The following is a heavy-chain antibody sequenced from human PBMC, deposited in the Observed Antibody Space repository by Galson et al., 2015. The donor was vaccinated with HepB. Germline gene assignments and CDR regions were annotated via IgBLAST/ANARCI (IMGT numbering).Heavy chain of an antibody. CDR2: FECEHGGT. D-gene: IGHD1-1*01. Sequence: SVKVSCKVSGYARSELYIHWVRQAPGHGLEWIGCFECEHGGTVHAPRFQGRVTLTGDTSTHTAYMELSSLTSDDTATYYCAIDPTGVDFFDRCGQGTLVIVSS. CDR3: AIDPTGVDFFDR. J-gene: IGHJ4*02. CDR1: GYARSELY. V-gene: IGHV1-24*01.